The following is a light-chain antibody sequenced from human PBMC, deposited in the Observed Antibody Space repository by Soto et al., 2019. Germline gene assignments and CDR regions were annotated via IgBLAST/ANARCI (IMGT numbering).Light chain of an antibody. CDR1: RSISSW. J-gene: IGKJ4*01. CDR2: KAS. CDR3: QQYNSNPLT. Sequence: DIQMTQSPSSLSSSVGDRVAITCRASRSISSWLAWYQHKPGKAPKLLIYKASTLESGVSSRFIRSGSGTEFTLTISSLQPDDFATYYCQQYNSNPLTFGGGTKVEIK. V-gene: IGKV1-5*03.